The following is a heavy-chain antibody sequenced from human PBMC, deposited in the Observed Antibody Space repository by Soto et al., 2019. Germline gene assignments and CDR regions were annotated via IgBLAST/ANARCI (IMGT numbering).Heavy chain of an antibody. J-gene: IGHJ4*02. CDR3: ARLVYDSSGYRPG. Sequence: QLQLQESGPGLVKPSETLSLTCTVSGGSISSSSYYWGWIRQPPGKGLEWIGSIYYSGSTYYNPSLKSRVPISVDTSKNPFSLMLSSVTAADTAVYYCARLVYDSSGYRPGWGQGTLVTVSS. CDR1: GGSISSSSYY. D-gene: IGHD3-22*01. V-gene: IGHV4-39*01. CDR2: IYYSGST.